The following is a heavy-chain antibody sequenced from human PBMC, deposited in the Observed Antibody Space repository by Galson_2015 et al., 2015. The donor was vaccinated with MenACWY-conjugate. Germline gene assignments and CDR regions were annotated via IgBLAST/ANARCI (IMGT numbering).Heavy chain of an antibody. V-gene: IGHV4-59*08. CDR3: ARGTVVVVAARVSYYYYGMDV. CDR1: GGSISSYY. Sequence: LSLTCTVSGGSISSYYWSWIRQPPGKGLEWIGYIYYSGSTNYNTSLKSRVTISVDTSKNKFSLKLSSVTAADTAVYYCARGTVVVVAARVSYYYYGMDVWCQGTTVTVSS. CDR2: IYYSGST. J-gene: IGHJ6*02. D-gene: IGHD2-15*01.